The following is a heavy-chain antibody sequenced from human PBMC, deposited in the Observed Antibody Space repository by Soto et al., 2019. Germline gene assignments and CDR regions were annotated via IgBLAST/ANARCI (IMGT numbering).Heavy chain of an antibody. CDR3: ARDSGDGYNSGGGVGWCEP. V-gene: IGHV5-10-1*01. CDR1: GYSFTSYW. D-gene: IGHD2-21*01. CDR2: IDPSDSYT. J-gene: IGHJ5*02. Sequence: ESLKISCKGSGYSFTSYWIGWVRQMPGKGLEWMGRIDPSDSYTNYSPSFQGHVTISADKSISTAYLQWSSLKASDTAMYYCARDSGDGYNSGGGVGWCEPWGQRNLFNIS.